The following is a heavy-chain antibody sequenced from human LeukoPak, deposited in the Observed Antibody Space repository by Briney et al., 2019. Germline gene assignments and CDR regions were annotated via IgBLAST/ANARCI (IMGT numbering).Heavy chain of an antibody. CDR2: IYPNDSDT. D-gene: IGHD3-22*01. CDR1: GYSFTSYW. V-gene: IGHV5-51*01. J-gene: IGHJ4*02. CDR3: ARQGSSGYYPYYFDY. Sequence: GESLKISCKGSGYSFTSYWIVWVRQMPRKGLEWMGIIYPNDSDTRYSPSFQGQVTISADKSISTAYLQWSSLKASDTAMYYCARQGSSGYYPYYFDYWGQGTLVTVSS.